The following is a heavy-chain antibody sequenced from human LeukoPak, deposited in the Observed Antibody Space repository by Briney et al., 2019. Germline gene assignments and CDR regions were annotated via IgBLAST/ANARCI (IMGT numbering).Heavy chain of an antibody. D-gene: IGHD4-11*01. Sequence: KXXEWISLIYSGGTTSYADSVKGRFTISRDDSKNTLYLQMNNLRADDTAVYYCARDPPAVTTNTYGWGQGTLVTVSS. J-gene: IGHJ4*02. CDR3: ARDPPAVTTNTYG. CDR2: IYSGGTT. V-gene: IGHV3-66*01.